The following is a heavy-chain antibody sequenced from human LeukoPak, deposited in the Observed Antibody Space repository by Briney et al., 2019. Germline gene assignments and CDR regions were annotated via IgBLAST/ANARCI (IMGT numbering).Heavy chain of an antibody. CDR1: GYTLTELS. CDR3: ATVVPRRGYSGYDEYNWFDP. D-gene: IGHD5-12*01. Sequence: ASVKVSCKVSGYTLTELSMHWVRQAPRKGLEWMGGFDPEDGETIYAQKFQGRVTMTEDTSTDTAYMELSGLRSEDTAVYYCATVVPRRGYSGYDEYNWFDPWGQGTLVTVSS. V-gene: IGHV1-24*01. J-gene: IGHJ5*02. CDR2: FDPEDGET.